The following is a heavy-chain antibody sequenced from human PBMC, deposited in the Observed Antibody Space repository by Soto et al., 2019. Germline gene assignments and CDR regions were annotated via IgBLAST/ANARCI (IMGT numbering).Heavy chain of an antibody. CDR1: GCSVNYFY. D-gene: IGHD4-17*01. V-gene: IGHV4-59*02. J-gene: IGHJ4*02. CDR2: VYYSGGT. Sequence: SETLSLTCSFSGCSVNYFYWSWVRQPPGKGLEWIGNVYYSGGTRYNPSLKSRLSILIDTSKNQVSLKLSSVTAADTAVYYCARDPTTVGTDYFDYWGQGSLVTVSS. CDR3: ARDPTTVGTDYFDY.